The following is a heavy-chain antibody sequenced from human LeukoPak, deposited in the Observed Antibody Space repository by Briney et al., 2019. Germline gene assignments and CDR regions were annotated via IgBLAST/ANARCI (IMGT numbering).Heavy chain of an antibody. CDR3: ARDDGYSNFDY. J-gene: IGHJ4*02. CDR1: GFTFSSYS. V-gene: IGHV3-21*01. CDR2: ISSSSSYI. D-gene: IGHD5-24*01. Sequence: PGGSLRLSCAASGFTFSSYSMNWIRQAPGKGLEWVSSISSSSSYIYYADSVKGRFTISRDNAKNSLYLQTNSLRAEDTAVYYCARDDGYSNFDYWGQGTLVTVSS.